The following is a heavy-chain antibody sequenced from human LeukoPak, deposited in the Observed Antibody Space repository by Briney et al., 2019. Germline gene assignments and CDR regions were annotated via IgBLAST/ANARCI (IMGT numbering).Heavy chain of an antibody. V-gene: IGHV4-59*01. CDR3: ARAGRWEGRPHAFDI. CDR1: AGSISSYY. J-gene: IGHJ3*02. D-gene: IGHD1-26*01. CDR2: IYYSGIT. Sequence: PSETLTLTCTVSAGSISSYYCNWIRQPPGKGLEWIGYIYYSGITNYNPSLKSRVTISVGTSKSQFSLKLTSVTAADTALYYCARAGRWEGRPHAFDIWGRGTMVTFSS.